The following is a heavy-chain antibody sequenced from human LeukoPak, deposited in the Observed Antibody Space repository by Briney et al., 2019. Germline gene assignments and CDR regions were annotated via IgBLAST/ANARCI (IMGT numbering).Heavy chain of an antibody. D-gene: IGHD6-19*01. CDR2: IYYSGST. CDR1: GGSISSYY. CDR3: ARELAVAVAFDI. J-gene: IGHJ3*02. Sequence: SETLSLTCAVSGGSISSYYWSWIRQPPGKGLEWIGYIYYSGSTNYNPSLKSRVTISVDTSKNQFSLKLSSVTAADTAVYYCARELAVAVAFDIWGQGTMVTVSS. V-gene: IGHV4-59*01.